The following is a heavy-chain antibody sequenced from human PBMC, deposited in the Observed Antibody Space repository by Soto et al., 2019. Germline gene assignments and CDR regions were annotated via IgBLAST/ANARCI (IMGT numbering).Heavy chain of an antibody. CDR3: ASVEVFLSWSGTKFNWFDP. J-gene: IGHJ5*02. V-gene: IGHV4-4*02. Sequence: QVQLQESGPGLVKPSGTLSLTCAVSGGSISSSNWWRWVRQPPGKGLEWIGEIYHSGSTNYNPSLKSRFAISVDKSKNQFSMKLSSVTAADTAVYDCASVEVFLSWSGTKFNWFDPWGQGTLVTVSS. CDR1: GGSISSSNW. CDR2: IYHSGST. D-gene: IGHD6-13*01.